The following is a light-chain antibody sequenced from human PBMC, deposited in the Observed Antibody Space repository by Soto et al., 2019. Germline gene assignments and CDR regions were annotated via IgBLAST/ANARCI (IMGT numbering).Light chain of an antibody. Sequence: GGRVTITCRASQSISRYLNWYQQRPGKAPKFLIYAASTLQSGVPSRFSGSGFGTDFTLTISSLQPEDFETYYCQQSHSTPLTLGGGTKVDIK. J-gene: IGKJ4*01. CDR2: AAS. CDR1: QSISRY. CDR3: QQSHSTPLT. V-gene: IGKV1-39*01.